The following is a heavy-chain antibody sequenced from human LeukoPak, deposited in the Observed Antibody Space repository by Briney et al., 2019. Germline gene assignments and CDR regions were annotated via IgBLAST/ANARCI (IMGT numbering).Heavy chain of an antibody. CDR1: GGSISSYY. V-gene: IGHV4-59*01. D-gene: IGHD1-26*01. CDR3: AGTTNAWFDP. CDR2: IYYSGST. Sequence: PSETLSLTCTVSGGSISSYYWSWIRQPPGKGLEWIGYIYYSGSTNYNPSLKSRVTISVDTSKNQFSLKLSSVTAADTAVYYCAGTTNAWFDPWGQGTLVTASS. J-gene: IGHJ5*02.